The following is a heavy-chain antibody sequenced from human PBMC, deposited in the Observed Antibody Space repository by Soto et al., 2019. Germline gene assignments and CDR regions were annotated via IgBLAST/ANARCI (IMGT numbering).Heavy chain of an antibody. J-gene: IGHJ6*02. Sequence: QVQLEQSGDEVKKPGASVKVSCKASGYTFVNYGIAWVRQAPGQGLEWLGWISPYTGNTYYATKVQGRVTLTTDTSPSAAFMDTGNLTSAATAVYYCAMVDLYVTPTQQEVWGQGNTV. V-gene: IGHV1-18*01. D-gene: IGHD3-16*01. CDR2: ISPYTGNT. CDR3: AMVDLYVTPTQQEV. CDR1: GYTFVNYG.